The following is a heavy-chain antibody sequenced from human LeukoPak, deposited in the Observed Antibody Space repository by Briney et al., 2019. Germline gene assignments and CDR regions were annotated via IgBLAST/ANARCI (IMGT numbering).Heavy chain of an antibody. D-gene: IGHD1-26*01. Sequence: PGGSLRLSCAASGFTFSSYGMHWVRQAPGKGLEWVAVIWYDGSNKYYADSVKGRFTISRDNSKNTLYLQMNSLRAEDTAVYYCAREPAVGATLYYYYGMDVWGQGTTVTVSS. J-gene: IGHJ6*02. CDR3: AREPAVGATLYYYYGMDV. V-gene: IGHV3-33*01. CDR1: GFTFSSYG. CDR2: IWYDGSNK.